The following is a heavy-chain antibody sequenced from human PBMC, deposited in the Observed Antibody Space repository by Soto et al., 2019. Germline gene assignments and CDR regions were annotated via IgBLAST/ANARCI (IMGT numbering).Heavy chain of an antibody. Sequence: GGSLRLSCAASGFTFSSYSMNWVRQAPGKGLERVSYISSSSSTIYYADSVKGRFTISRDNAKNSLYLQMNSLRDEDTAVYYCARENQYYDFWSGPQGDYGMDVWGQGTTVTVSS. CDR2: ISSSSSTI. J-gene: IGHJ6*02. V-gene: IGHV3-48*02. CDR3: ARENQYYDFWSGPQGDYGMDV. D-gene: IGHD3-3*01. CDR1: GFTFSSYS.